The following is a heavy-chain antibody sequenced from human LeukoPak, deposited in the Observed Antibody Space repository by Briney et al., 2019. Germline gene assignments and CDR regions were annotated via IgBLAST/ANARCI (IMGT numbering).Heavy chain of an antibody. Sequence: GGSLRLSCAASGFTFSSYSMNWVRQAPGKGLEWVSSISSSSSYIYYADSVKGRFTISRDNAKNSLYLQMNSLGAEDTAVYYCARATLHHFPDAFDIWGRGTMVTVSS. J-gene: IGHJ3*02. CDR2: ISSSSSYI. CDR3: ARATLHHFPDAFDI. CDR1: GFTFSSYS. V-gene: IGHV3-21*01. D-gene: IGHD2/OR15-2a*01.